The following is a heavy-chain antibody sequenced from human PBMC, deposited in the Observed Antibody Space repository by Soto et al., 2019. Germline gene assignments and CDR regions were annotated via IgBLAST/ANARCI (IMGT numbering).Heavy chain of an antibody. Sequence: QLQLQESGPGLVKPSETLSLTCAVSGASISRTGFHWGWIRQPPGQGLEWIGSIYEGETTFYNSSLKSRVTISADTSKNHFSLKLSSVTAADTTVYYCARRGSGHTFDYWGQGTLVTVSS. CDR1: GASISRTGFH. J-gene: IGHJ4*02. D-gene: IGHD3-10*01. V-gene: IGHV4-39*01. CDR2: IYEGETT. CDR3: ARRGSGHTFDY.